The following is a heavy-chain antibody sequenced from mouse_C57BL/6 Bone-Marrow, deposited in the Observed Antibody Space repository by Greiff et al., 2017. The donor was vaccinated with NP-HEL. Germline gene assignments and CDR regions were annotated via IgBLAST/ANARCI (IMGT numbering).Heavy chain of an antibody. CDR1: GYAFSSSW. J-gene: IGHJ4*01. CDR2: IYPGDGDT. CDR3: ARYYDGNHYYAMDY. Sequence: QVQLQQSGPELVKPGASVKISCKASGYAFSSSWMNWVKQRPGQGLEWIGRIYPGDGDTNYNGKFKGKATLTADKSSSTAYMQLSSLTSEDSAVYFCARYYDGNHYYAMDYWGQGTSVTVSS. V-gene: IGHV1-82*01. D-gene: IGHD2-1*01.